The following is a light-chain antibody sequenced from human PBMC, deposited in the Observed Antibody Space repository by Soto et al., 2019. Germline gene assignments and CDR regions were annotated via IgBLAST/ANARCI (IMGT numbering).Light chain of an antibody. V-gene: IGKV3D-15*01. CDR3: QQYNNWPLLT. J-gene: IGKJ4*01. Sequence: EVVMTQSPATLSVSPGERATLSCRASQSVSTSLAWYQHKPGQAPRLLIFGAFARATGIPARFSGGGSGTECTLTISSLQSEDFAVYYCQQYNNWPLLTFGGGTKVEIK. CDR2: GAF. CDR1: QSVSTS.